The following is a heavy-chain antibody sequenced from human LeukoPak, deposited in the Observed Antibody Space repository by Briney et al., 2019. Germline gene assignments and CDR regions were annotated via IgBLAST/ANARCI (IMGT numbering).Heavy chain of an antibody. J-gene: IGHJ6*03. CDR3: ARTGTTMDYMDV. V-gene: IGHV4-4*07. CDR2: IYTSGST. CDR1: GGSISRYY. Sequence: WETLSLTCTVSGGSISRYYWSWIRQPAGKGLEWIGRIYTSGSTNYNPSLKSRVTMSVDTSKNQFSLRLSSVTAADTAVYYCARTGTTMDYMDVRGKGTTVTVSS. D-gene: IGHD1-7*01.